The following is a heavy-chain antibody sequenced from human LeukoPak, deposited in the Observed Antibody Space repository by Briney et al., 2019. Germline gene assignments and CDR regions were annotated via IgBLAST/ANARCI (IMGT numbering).Heavy chain of an antibody. J-gene: IGHJ2*01. Sequence: GGSLRLSCAAPGFAFADYAIHWVRQGPGGGLEWVSLTSGDGGTTYYADSVKGRFTISRDNSKNSLFLQMNSLRTEDTALYYCAKDMVWGWYFDLWGRGTLVTVSS. CDR2: TSGDGGTT. CDR3: AKDMVWGWYFDL. D-gene: IGHD7-27*01. CDR1: GFAFADYA. V-gene: IGHV3-43*02.